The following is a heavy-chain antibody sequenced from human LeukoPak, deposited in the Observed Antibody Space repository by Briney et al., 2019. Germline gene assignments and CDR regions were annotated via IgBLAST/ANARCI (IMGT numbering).Heavy chain of an antibody. Sequence: SETLSLTCTVSGGSISSYYWSWIRQPPGKGLEWIGYIYYSGSTDYNPSLKSRVTISVDTSKNQFSLKLTSVTAADTAVYYCARGNGSGRGPFDYWGQGTLVTVSS. J-gene: IGHJ4*02. CDR3: ARGNGSGRGPFDY. CDR1: GGSISSYY. CDR2: IYYSGST. V-gene: IGHV4-59*01. D-gene: IGHD3-10*01.